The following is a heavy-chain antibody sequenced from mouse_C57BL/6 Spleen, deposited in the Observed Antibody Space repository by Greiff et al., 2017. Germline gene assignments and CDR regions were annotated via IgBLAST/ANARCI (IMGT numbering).Heavy chain of an antibody. CDR1: GYTFTSYW. Sequence: QVQLQQPGAELVMPGASVKLSCKASGYTFTSYWMHWVKQRPGQGLEWIGEIDPPDSYTNYNQKFKGKSTLTVDKSSSTAYMQLSSLTSEDSAVYYCARCSDRYGSSDYWGQGTTLTVSS. CDR2: IDPPDSYT. J-gene: IGHJ2*01. D-gene: IGHD1-1*01. V-gene: IGHV1-69*01. CDR3: ARCSDRYGSSDY.